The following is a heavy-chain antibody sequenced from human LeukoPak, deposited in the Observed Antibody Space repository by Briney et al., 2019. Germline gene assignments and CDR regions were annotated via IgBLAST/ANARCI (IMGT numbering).Heavy chain of an antibody. CDR1: GYTFTGYY. CDR2: INPNSGGT. Sequence: ASVKVSCKASGYTFTGYYMHWVRQAPGQGLECMGWINPNSGGTNYAQKFQGRVTMTRDTSISTAYMELSRLRSDDTAVYYCARDPRTNNWFDPWGQGTLVTVSS. CDR3: ARDPRTNNWFDP. V-gene: IGHV1-2*02. D-gene: IGHD1-14*01. J-gene: IGHJ5*02.